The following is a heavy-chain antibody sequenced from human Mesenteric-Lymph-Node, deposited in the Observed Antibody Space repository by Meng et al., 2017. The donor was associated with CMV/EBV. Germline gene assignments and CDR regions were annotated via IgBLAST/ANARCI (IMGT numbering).Heavy chain of an antibody. D-gene: IGHD2-2*01. CDR1: GDSVSSNSAA. Sequence: SQTLSLTCDISGDSVSSNSAAWNWIRQSPSRGLEWLGRTYYRSKWYNDYAVSVKSRITINPDTSKNQFSLQLNSVTPEDTAVYYCARARYCSSTSCHDGYWFDPWGQGTLVTVSS. CDR2: TYYRSKWYN. CDR3: ARARYCSSTSCHDGYWFDP. V-gene: IGHV6-1*01. J-gene: IGHJ5*02.